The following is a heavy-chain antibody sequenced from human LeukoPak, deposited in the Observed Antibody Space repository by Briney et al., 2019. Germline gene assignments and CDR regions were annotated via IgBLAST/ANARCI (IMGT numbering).Heavy chain of an antibody. D-gene: IGHD3-3*01. Sequence: SETLSLTCTVSGYSISSGSYWGWIRQPPGKGLEWIGSIHHSGSIYNNPSLKSRVTISVDTSKNQFSLKLSSVTAADTAVYYCARAFGVVIYFDYWGQGTLVTVSS. CDR2: IHHSGSI. CDR1: GYSISSGSY. V-gene: IGHV4-38-2*02. CDR3: ARAFGVVIYFDY. J-gene: IGHJ4*02.